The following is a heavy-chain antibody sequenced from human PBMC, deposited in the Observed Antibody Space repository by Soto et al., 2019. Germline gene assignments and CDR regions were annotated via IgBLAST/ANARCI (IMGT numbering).Heavy chain of an antibody. CDR1: GGSISSYY. J-gene: IGHJ4*02. Sequence: SETLSLTCTVSGGSISSYYWSWIRQPPGKGPEWIGYIYYSGSTNYNPSLKSRVTISVDTSKNQFSLKLSSVTAADTAVYYCARRWGPTFDYWGQGTLVTVSS. V-gene: IGHV4-59*01. CDR2: IYYSGST. CDR3: ARRWGPTFDY. D-gene: IGHD1-26*01.